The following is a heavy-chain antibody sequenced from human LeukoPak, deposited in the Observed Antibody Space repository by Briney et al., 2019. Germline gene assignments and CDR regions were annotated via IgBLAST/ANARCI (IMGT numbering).Heavy chain of an antibody. CDR1: GYSISCGYY. J-gene: IGHJ3*02. V-gene: IGHV4-38-2*01. Sequence: SETLSLTCAVSGYSISCGYYWGWIRQPPGKGLEWIGSIYHSGSTYYNPSLKSRVTISVDTSKNQFSLKLSSVTAADTAVYYCARLNTVLGAFDIWGQGTMVTVSS. CDR2: IYHSGST. D-gene: IGHD3-16*01. CDR3: ARLNTVLGAFDI.